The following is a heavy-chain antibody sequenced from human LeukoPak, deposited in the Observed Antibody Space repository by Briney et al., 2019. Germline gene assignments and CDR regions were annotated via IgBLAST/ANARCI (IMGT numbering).Heavy chain of an antibody. V-gene: IGHV1-18*04. Sequence: ASVKVSCKASGYTFTSYGISWVRQAPGQGLEWMGWISAYNGNTNYAQKLQGRVTMTTDTSTSTAYRELRSLRSEDTAVYYCARVPFGGSSSWHDGWFDPWGQGTLVTVSS. D-gene: IGHD6-13*01. J-gene: IGHJ5*02. CDR3: ARVPFGGSSSWHDGWFDP. CDR1: GYTFTSYG. CDR2: ISAYNGNT.